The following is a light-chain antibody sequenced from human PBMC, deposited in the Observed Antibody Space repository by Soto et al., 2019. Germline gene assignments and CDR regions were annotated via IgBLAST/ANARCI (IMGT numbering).Light chain of an antibody. CDR1: QRISAF. J-gene: IGKJ4*01. V-gene: IGKV1-39*01. CDR2: SAS. Sequence: DIQMTQSPSSVSAFVGESVTITCHASQRISAFLNWYHQKPGKAPKLLIYSASYLQSGVPSNFSGSGSGTDFTLSIVTLQPEHSGTYFCQQSYRLPLTFGGGTKVEI. CDR3: QQSYRLPLT.